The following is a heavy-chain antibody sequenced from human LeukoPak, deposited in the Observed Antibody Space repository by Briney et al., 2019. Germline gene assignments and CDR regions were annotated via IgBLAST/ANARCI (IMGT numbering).Heavy chain of an antibody. CDR1: RGSISGYS. J-gene: IGHJ5*02. Sequence: SETLSLTCTLSRGSISGYSWSWIRQSPGGGLEWIGYIYYSGDTAYNASLRSRVTMSVDTSKNQLSLQLSSMTTADTAVYYCVRGPYGASISKWFDPWGQGTQVIVSP. D-gene: IGHD4/OR15-4a*01. V-gene: IGHV4-59*01. CDR2: IYYSGDT. CDR3: VRGPYGASISKWFDP.